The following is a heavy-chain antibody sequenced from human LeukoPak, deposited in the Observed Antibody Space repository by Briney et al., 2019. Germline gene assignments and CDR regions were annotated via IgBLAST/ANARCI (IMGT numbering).Heavy chain of an antibody. V-gene: IGHV3-30-3*01. D-gene: IGHD2-15*01. CDR1: GFTFSSYA. CDR2: ISYDGSNK. CDR3: AMVAVGSSEYFQH. J-gene: IGHJ1*01. Sequence: QSGGSLRLSCAASGFTFSSYAMHWVRQAPGKGLEWVAVISYDGSNKYYADSVKGRFTISRDNSKNTLYLQMNSLRAEGTAVYYCAMVAVGSSEYFQHWGQGTLVTVSS.